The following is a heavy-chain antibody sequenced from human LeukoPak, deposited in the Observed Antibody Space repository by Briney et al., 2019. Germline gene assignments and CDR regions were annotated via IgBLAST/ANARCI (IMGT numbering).Heavy chain of an antibody. J-gene: IGHJ4*02. D-gene: IGHD2-21*02. CDR3: ARDLEGGKVYRGGDCYSSLGY. Sequence: PGGSLRLSCAASGFTFSSYWMHWVRQAPGKGLVWVSRINSDGSSTSYADSVKGRFTISRDNAKNTLYLQMNSLRAEDTAVYYCARDLEGGKVYRGGDCYSSLGYWGQGTLVTVSS. CDR2: INSDGSST. CDR1: GFTFSSYW. V-gene: IGHV3-74*01.